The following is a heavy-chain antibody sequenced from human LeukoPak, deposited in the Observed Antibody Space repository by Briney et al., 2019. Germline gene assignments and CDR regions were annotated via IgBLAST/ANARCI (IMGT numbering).Heavy chain of an antibody. CDR2: ISGSGGST. Sequence: QSGGSLRLSCAASGFTFSSYAMSWVRQAPGKGLEWVSAISGSGGSTYYADSVKGRFTISRDNSKNTLYLQMNSLRAEDTAVYYCAKALAGYYYGMDVWGQGTTVTVSS. J-gene: IGHJ6*02. V-gene: IGHV3-23*01. CDR1: GFTFSSYA. CDR3: AKALAGYYYGMDV.